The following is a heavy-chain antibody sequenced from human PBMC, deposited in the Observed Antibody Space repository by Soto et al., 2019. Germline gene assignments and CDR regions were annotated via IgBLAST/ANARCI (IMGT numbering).Heavy chain of an antibody. Sequence: SVKVSCKASGSIFSSYVFSWVRQAPGQGLEWMGGIIDIFDTPNYAQKFQGRLTITADESTMTGYMELSSLRSDDTAVYYCARMNQLAPKRNAFDIWGQGTMVTVSS. D-gene: IGHD1-1*01. J-gene: IGHJ3*02. CDR2: IIDIFDTP. CDR1: GSIFSSYV. CDR3: ARMNQLAPKRNAFDI. V-gene: IGHV1-69*13.